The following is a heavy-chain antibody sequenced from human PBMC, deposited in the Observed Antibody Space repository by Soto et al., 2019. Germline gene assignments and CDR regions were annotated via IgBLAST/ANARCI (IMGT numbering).Heavy chain of an antibody. CDR3: VMLDNYVTPTPQDV. CDR1: GYIFVNYG. Sequence: QVQLVQSGDEVKKPGASVKVSCKASGYIFVNYGIAWVRQAPGQGLEWMGWISPYTGNSHSATQVQGRLTMTTDTPTSTAYMHLGSLTSGEPAVYYCVMLDNYVTPTPQDVWGQGTTVTVSS. CDR2: ISPYTGNS. J-gene: IGHJ6*02. D-gene: IGHD3-16*01. V-gene: IGHV1-18*01.